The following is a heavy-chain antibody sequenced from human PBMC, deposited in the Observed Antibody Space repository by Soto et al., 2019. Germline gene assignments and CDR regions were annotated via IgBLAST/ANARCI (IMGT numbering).Heavy chain of an antibody. Sequence: EVQLVESGGGLIQPGGSLRLSCAVSGFSVSNTYMSWVRQAPGKGLEWISVIYRGRATYYADSVKGRFTISRDDSRNTVYLQMNSLTTEDTAVYFCARDRSDLSRAYSFDIWGQGTMVTVSS. J-gene: IGHJ3*02. CDR2: IYRGRAT. CDR3: ARDRSDLSRAYSFDI. V-gene: IGHV3-53*01. D-gene: IGHD6-25*01. CDR1: GFSVSNTY.